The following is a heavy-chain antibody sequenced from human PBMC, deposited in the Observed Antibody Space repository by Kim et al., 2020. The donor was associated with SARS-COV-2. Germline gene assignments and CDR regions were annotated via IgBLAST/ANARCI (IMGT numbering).Heavy chain of an antibody. CDR2: IYSDGST. V-gene: IGHV3-53*01. CDR3: AREGSYCGGDCYSEY. CDR1: GFTVSSNY. D-gene: IGHD2-21*01. J-gene: IGHJ4*02. Sequence: GGSLRLSCAASGFTVSSNYMSWVRQAPGKGLEWVSVIYSDGSTYYADSVKGRFTISRDNSKNTLYLQMNSLRAEDTAVYYCAREGSYCGGDCYSEYWGQGTLVTVSS.